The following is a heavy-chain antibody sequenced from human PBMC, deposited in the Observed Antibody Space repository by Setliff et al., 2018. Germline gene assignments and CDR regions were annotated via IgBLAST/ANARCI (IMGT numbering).Heavy chain of an antibody. CDR2: ITHDGSKT. J-gene: IGHJ6*02. CDR1: GFTFNTYW. Sequence: GESLRLSCAGSGFTFNTYWMTWVRQAPGKGLEWVASITHDGSKTYILDSVKGRFTISRDNTKNSLYLQMNSLRGEDTAVYHCTRDQGYYGMDVWGQGTTVTVSS. CDR3: TRDQGYYGMDV. V-gene: IGHV3-7*01.